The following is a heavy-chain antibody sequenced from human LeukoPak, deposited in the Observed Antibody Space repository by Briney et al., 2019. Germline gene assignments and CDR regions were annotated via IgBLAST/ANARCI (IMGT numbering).Heavy chain of an antibody. J-gene: IGHJ5*02. CDR1: GGSISSSSYY. V-gene: IGHV4-39*01. D-gene: IGHD2-2*01. CDR3: ARLLSREVPAAIETPPTEFDP. Sequence: SETLSLTCTVSGGSISSSSYYWGWIRQPPGKGLEWIGSIYYSGSTYYNPSLKSRVTISVDTSKNQFSLKLSSVTAADTAVYYCARLLSREVPAAIETPPTEFDPWGQGTLVTVSS. CDR2: IYYSGST.